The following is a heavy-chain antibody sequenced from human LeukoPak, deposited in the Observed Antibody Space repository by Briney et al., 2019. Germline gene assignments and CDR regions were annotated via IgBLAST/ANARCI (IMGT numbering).Heavy chain of an antibody. CDR2: IWYDGSNK. CDR1: GFTFSSYG. D-gene: IGHD5-18*01. V-gene: IGHV3-33*06. J-gene: IGHJ4*02. Sequence: GRSLRLSCAASGFTFSSYGMHWVRQAPGKGLEWVAVIWYDGSNKYYADSVKGRFTISRDNSKNTLYLQMNGLRAEDTAVYYCAKEEGIQLWLYDSWGQGTLVTVSS. CDR3: AKEEGIQLWLYDS.